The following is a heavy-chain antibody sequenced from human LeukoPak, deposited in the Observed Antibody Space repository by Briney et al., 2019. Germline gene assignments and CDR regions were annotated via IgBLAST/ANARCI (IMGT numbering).Heavy chain of an antibody. V-gene: IGHV3-23*01. CDR2: IAGSGSST. CDR1: GFTVSFYA. Sequence: PGGSLRLSCAASGFTVSFYAMSWVRQAPGKGLEWVSVIAGSGSSTYYADSVKGRFTISRDNSKNTLYLQMNSLRGEDTAVYYCVKDPDPRYCSSTSCSPIWGQGTMVTVSS. J-gene: IGHJ3*02. D-gene: IGHD2-2*01. CDR3: VKDPDPRYCSSTSCSPI.